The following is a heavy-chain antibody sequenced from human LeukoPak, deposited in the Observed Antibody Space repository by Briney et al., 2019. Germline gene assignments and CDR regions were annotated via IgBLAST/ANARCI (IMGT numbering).Heavy chain of an antibody. CDR2: IYSGDST. D-gene: IGHD6-13*01. CDR1: GFTVSSNY. V-gene: IGHV3-53*01. CDR3: ARGSSWYDPTDY. J-gene: IGHJ4*02. Sequence: GGSLRLSCAASGFTVSSNYMSWVRQAPGKGLEWVSVIYSGDSTYYADSVKGRFTISRDNSKNTLYLQMNSLRAEDTAVYYCARGSSWYDPTDYWGQGTLVTVSA.